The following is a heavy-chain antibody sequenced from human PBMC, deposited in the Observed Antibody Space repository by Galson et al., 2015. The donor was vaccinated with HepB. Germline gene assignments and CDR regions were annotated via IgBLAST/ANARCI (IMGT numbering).Heavy chain of an antibody. V-gene: IGHV1-69*06. Sequence: KVSCKASGGTFSSYAISWVRQAPGQGLEWMGGIIPIFGTANYAQKFQGRVTITADKSTSTAYMELSSLRSEDTAVYYCARWTPGRSRYAFDIWGQGTMVTV. D-gene: IGHD3/OR15-3a*01. J-gene: IGHJ3*02. CDR1: GGTFSSYA. CDR3: ARWTPGRSRYAFDI. CDR2: IIPIFGTA.